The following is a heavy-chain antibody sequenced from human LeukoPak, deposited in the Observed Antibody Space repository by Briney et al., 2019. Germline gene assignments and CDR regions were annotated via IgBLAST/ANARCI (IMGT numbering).Heavy chain of an antibody. CDR2: ISYDGTNK. Sequence: GGSLRLSCAASGFIFSSYGMHWVRQAPGKGLEWVSVISYDGTNKYYADSVKGRFTISRDNSKNTLYMQMNSLRAEDTAVYYCARERSSGWSDYWGQGTLVTVSS. J-gene: IGHJ4*02. D-gene: IGHD6-19*01. CDR1: GFIFSSYG. CDR3: ARERSSGWSDY. V-gene: IGHV3-30*03.